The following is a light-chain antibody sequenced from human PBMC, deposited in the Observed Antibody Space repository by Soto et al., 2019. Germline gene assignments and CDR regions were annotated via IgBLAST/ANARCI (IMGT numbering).Light chain of an antibody. V-gene: IGKV3-15*01. CDR1: QSVGIS. Sequence: EIVMTQSPATLSVSPGERATLSCRASQSVGISLAWYQQKPGQAPRLLIYRASTRATGIPDRFSGSGSGTEFTLTISSLQSEDLAVYCCQYYLDWPVYTFGQGTKLEIK. CDR2: RAS. J-gene: IGKJ2*01. CDR3: QYYLDWPVYT.